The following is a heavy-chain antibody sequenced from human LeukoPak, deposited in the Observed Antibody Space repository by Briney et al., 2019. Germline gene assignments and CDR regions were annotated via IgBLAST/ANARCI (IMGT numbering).Heavy chain of an antibody. V-gene: IGHV1-18*01. CDR3: ARDSGRYFDWTGGYFDY. J-gene: IGHJ4*02. CDR1: GYTFISYG. CDR2: ISAYNGNT. D-gene: IGHD3-9*01. Sequence: ASVKVSCKASGYTFISYGISWVRQAPGQRVEWMGWISAYNGNTNYAQKLQGRVTMTTDTSTSTAYMELRSLRSDDTAVYYCARDSGRYFDWTGGYFDYWGQGTLVTVSS.